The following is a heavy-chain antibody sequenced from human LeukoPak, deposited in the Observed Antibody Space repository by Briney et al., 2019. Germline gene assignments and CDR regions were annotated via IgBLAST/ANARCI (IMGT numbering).Heavy chain of an antibody. Sequence: SETLSLTCTVSGDSLISHNYYWSWIRQHPEKGLEWIGYIFYTGSTFYNPSLKSRATISIRTPGDVFFLKLSSVTAADTAVYYCARFIYDIDTRGLAVSWFDPWGQGALVTVSS. CDR1: GDSLISHNYY. D-gene: IGHD3-3*02. CDR3: ARFIYDIDTRGLAVSWFDP. J-gene: IGHJ5*02. CDR2: IFYTGST. V-gene: IGHV4-31*03.